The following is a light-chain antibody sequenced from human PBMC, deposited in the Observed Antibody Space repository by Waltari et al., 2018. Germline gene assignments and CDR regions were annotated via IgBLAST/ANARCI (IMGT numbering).Light chain of an antibody. Sequence: QTVVTQEPSLSVSPGGTVTLTCALSSGSLSTTSYATWYQQTPGQAPRTLVYKANARSSGVPDRCFGSILGNTAALTITGAQADDESDYYCELDMGSGIWVFGGGTRLTVL. CDR1: SGSLSTTSY. J-gene: IGLJ3*02. CDR2: KAN. V-gene: IGLV8-61*01. CDR3: ELDMGSGIWV.